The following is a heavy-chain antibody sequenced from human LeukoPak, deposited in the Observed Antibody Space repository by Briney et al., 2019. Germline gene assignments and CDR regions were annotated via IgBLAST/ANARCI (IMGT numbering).Heavy chain of an antibody. V-gene: IGHV1-3*01. CDR3: AAAYFDFWSGSREIDH. CDR1: GYTFTSYT. Sequence: ASVKVSCKASGYTFTSYTMHWVRQAPRQRLEWMGWINVGNGNTKYSPNFQGRVTITSDTSASTAYMELSSLRSEDTAVYSCAAAYFDFWSGSREIDHWGQGTLVSVSS. J-gene: IGHJ4*02. CDR2: INVGNGNT. D-gene: IGHD3-3*01.